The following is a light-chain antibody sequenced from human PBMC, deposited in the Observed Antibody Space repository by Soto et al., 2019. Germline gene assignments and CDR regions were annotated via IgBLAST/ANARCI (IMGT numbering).Light chain of an antibody. V-gene: IGKV3-20*01. CDR2: GAY. CDR1: QSVSSSY. J-gene: IGKJ1*01. CDR3: QQYGSSPQGWT. Sequence: EIVLTQSPGTLSLSPGERATLSCRASQSVSSSYLAWYQQKPGQAPRLLIYGAYRRATCIPDRFSGSGSGTDFTLTISRLESEDCAVYYCQQYGSSPQGWTFGQGTKVEIK.